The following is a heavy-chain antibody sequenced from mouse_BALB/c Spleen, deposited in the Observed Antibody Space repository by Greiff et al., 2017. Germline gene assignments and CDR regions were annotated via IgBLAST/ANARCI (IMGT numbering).Heavy chain of an antibody. CDR1: GFTFSSYT. J-gene: IGHJ3*01. CDR3: ARYNGNYDWFAY. Sequence: EVQLQESGGGLVKPGGSLKLSCAASGFTFSSYTMSWVRQTPEKRLEWVATISSGGGNTYYPDSVKGRFTISRDNAKNNLYLQMSSLRSEDTALYYCARYNGNYDWFAYWGQGTLVTVSA. D-gene: IGHD2-1*01. CDR2: ISSGGGNT. V-gene: IGHV5-9*03.